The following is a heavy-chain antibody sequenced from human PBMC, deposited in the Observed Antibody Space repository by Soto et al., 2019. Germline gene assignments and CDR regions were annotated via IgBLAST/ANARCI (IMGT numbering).Heavy chain of an antibody. J-gene: IGHJ5*02. CDR1: GYTFTSYG. V-gene: IGHV1-18*01. CDR3: ARDWPPSDIVVVPAALDP. D-gene: IGHD2-2*01. Sequence: QVQLVQSGAEVKKPGASVKVSCKASGYTFTSYGISWVRQAPGQGLEWMGWISAYNGNTNYAQKLQGRVTMTTDTPTSTAYMELRSLRSDDTAVYYCARDWPPSDIVVVPAALDPWGQGTLVTVSS. CDR2: ISAYNGNT.